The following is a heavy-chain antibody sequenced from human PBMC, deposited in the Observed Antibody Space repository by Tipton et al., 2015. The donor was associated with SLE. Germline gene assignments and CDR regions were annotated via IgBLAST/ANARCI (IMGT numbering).Heavy chain of an antibody. Sequence: QSGAEVKKPGASVRVSCEASGYTFVNYDINWVRQATGQGLEWMGWMNPNSGNTGYAQKLQGRVTITTNTSISTSYMELTSLTSQDAAVYSGARGRMGTLTGAFDSWGQGTMVTVSS. D-gene: IGHD1-1*01. CDR1: GYTFVNYD. V-gene: IGHV1-8*01. CDR2: MNPNSGNT. J-gene: IGHJ3*02. CDR3: ARGRMGTLTGAFDS.